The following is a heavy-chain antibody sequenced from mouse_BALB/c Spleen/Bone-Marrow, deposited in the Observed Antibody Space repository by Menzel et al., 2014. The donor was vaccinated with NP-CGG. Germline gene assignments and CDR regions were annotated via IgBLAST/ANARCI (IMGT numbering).Heavy chain of an antibody. CDR3: TREGAY. J-gene: IGHJ3*01. CDR1: GYTFTSYY. CDR2: INHSNGYT. V-gene: IGHV1S81*02. Sequence: VQLVESGAELVKPGASVKLSCKASGYTFTSYYMYWVKQRPGQGLEWIGEINHSNGYTNFNEKFKSKATLTVDKSPSTAYMQLSSLTSEDSAVYYCTREGAYWGQGTLVTVSA.